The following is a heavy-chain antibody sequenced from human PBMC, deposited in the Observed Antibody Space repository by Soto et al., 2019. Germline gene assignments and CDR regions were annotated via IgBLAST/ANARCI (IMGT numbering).Heavy chain of an antibody. CDR1: GYTFTSYD. J-gene: IGHJ6*02. CDR3: ARVYYYDSSGYLLGGNYYYYGMDV. D-gene: IGHD3-22*01. V-gene: IGHV1-8*01. Sequence: QVQLVQSGAEVKKPGASVKVSCKASGYTFTSYDINWVRQATGQGLEWMGWMNPNSGNTGYAQKFQGRVTMPRNTSISTAYMELSSLRSEDTAVYYCARVYYYDSSGYLLGGNYYYYGMDVWGQGTTVTVSS. CDR2: MNPNSGNT.